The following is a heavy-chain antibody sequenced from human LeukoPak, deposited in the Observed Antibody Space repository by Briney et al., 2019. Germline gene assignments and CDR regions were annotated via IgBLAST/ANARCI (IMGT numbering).Heavy chain of an antibody. CDR3: ARHDVVPVIRRGFDF. J-gene: IGHJ4*02. D-gene: IGHD2-21*02. CDR2: IFYTGTT. CDR1: GGSVSDYY. V-gene: IGHV4-59*08. Sequence: SETLSLTCTVSGGSVSDYYWSWIRQPPGKGLEWIGYIFYTGTTLYSPSLKTRVTMSVDTSENQFSLKLSSVTAADTAVYYCARHDVVPVIRRGFDFWGQGTLVTVSS.